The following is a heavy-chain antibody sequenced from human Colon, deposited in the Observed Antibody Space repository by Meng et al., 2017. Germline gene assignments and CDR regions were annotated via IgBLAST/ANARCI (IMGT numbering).Heavy chain of an antibody. D-gene: IGHD5/OR15-5a*01. Sequence: GESLKISCKGSGYSFTSYWIGWVRQTPGKGLEWMGIIYTGDSDTRYSPSFQGQVTISADESNSTAYLQWSSRKAADTARYYCASSVSRVWYFDLWGRGALVTVSS. CDR3: ASSVSRVWYFDL. CDR2: IYTGDSDT. CDR1: GYSFTSYW. V-gene: IGHV5-51*01. J-gene: IGHJ2*01.